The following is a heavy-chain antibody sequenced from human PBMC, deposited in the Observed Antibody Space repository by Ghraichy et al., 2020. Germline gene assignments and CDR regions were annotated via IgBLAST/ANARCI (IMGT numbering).Heavy chain of an antibody. CDR2: IYHSGST. J-gene: IGHJ3*02. CDR1: GGSISSSNW. Sequence: SETLSLTCAVSGGSISSSNWWSWVRQPPGKGLEWIGEIYHSGSTNYNPSLKSRVTISVDKSKNQFSLKLSSVTAADTAVYYCASMTGYSSSWYGRRAFDIWGQGTMVTVSS. V-gene: IGHV4-4*02. D-gene: IGHD6-13*01. CDR3: ASMTGYSSSWYGRRAFDI.